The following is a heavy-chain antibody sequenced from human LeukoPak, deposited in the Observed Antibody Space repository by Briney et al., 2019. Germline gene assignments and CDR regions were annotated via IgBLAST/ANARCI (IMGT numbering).Heavy chain of an antibody. J-gene: IGHJ4*02. D-gene: IGHD3-22*01. CDR2: FVGSGGST. V-gene: IGHV3-23*01. CDR3: AKGAMIVVVSPFDY. CDR1: GFTFSSYA. Sequence: GGSLRLSCVASGFTFSSYAMSWVRQAPGKGLGWVSAFVGSGGSTYYADSVKGRFTISRDNSKNTLYLQMNSLRAEDTAVHYCAKGAMIVVVSPFDYWGQGTLVTVSS.